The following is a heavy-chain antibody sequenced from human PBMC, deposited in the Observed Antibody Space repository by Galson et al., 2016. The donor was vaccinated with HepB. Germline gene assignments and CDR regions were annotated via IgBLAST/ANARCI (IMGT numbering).Heavy chain of an antibody. D-gene: IGHD6-13*01. CDR3: ARGVWGSSSWSIDY. CDR2: IWYDGTKK. J-gene: IGHJ4*02. V-gene: IGHV3-33*01. CDR1: GFMFNSYG. Sequence: SLRLSCAASGFMFNSYGMNWVRQAPGKGLEWVAVIWYDGTKKYHADSVKGRITVSRDNSKNTLYLHMNSLRAEDTAVYYCARGVWGSSSWSIDYWGQGTLVTVSS.